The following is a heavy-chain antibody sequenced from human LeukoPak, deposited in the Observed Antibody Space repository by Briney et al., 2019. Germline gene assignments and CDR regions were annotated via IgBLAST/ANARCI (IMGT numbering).Heavy chain of an antibody. V-gene: IGHV3-7*01. CDR1: GSIFGGFW. CDR2: IRQDGSEE. Sequence: PGGSLRLSCAASGSIFGGFWRNWIRQAPGKGLEWVANIRQDGSEEYYVDSVKGRFTISRDNAKKSLYLQMNSLSADDTAVYYCARVDPYGGNSKGAFDIWGQGTMVIVSS. CDR3: ARVDPYGGNSKGAFDI. J-gene: IGHJ3*02. D-gene: IGHD4-23*01.